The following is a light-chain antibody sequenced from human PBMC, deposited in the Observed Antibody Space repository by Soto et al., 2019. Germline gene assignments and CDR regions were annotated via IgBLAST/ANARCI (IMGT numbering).Light chain of an antibody. CDR3: QHFGSSPPYA. Sequence: EIVLTQSPGTLSLSPGERATLSCRASQSVRSSYLDWYQQKPGQAPRLLIYGASSRAAGIPDRISGSGSGTDFTLTISRLEPEDFAVYYCQHFGSSPPYAFGQGTKLEIK. J-gene: IGKJ2*01. V-gene: IGKV3-20*01. CDR1: QSVRSSY. CDR2: GAS.